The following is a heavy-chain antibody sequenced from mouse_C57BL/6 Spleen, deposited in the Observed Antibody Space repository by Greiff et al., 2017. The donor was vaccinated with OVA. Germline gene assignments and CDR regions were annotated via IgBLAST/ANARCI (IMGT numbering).Heavy chain of an antibody. CDR1: GYSFTGYF. J-gene: IGHJ3*01. CDR2: INPYNGDT. D-gene: IGHD2-5*01. CDR3: ARSCYSNYDFAY. V-gene: IGHV1-20*01. Sequence: VQLQQSGPELVKPGDSVKISCKASGYSFTGYFMNWVMQSHGKSLEWIGRINPYNGDTFYNQKFKGKATLTVDKSSSTAHMELRSLTSEDSAVYYCARSCYSNYDFAYWGQGTLVTVSA.